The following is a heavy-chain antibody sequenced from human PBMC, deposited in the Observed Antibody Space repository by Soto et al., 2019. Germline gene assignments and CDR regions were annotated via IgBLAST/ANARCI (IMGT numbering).Heavy chain of an antibody. CDR2: IYYSGST. CDR3: SRHEGPYYDFWSGYLNWFDP. CDR1: GGSISSYY. V-gene: IGHV4-59*08. J-gene: IGHJ5*02. Sequence: SSETLSLTCTVSGGSISSYYWSWIRQPPGKGLEWIGYIYYSGSTNYNPSLKSRVTISVDTSKNQFSLKLSSVTAADTAVYYCSRHEGPYYDFWSGYLNWFDPWGQGTLVTVSS. D-gene: IGHD3-3*01.